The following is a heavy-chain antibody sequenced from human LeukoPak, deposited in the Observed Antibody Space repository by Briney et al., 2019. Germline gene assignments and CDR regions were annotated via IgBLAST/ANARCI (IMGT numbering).Heavy chain of an antibody. Sequence: GGSLRLSCAASGFTFSSCSMNWVRQAPGKGLEWVSSISSSSSYIYYADSVKGRFTISRDNAKNSLYLQMNSLRAEDTAVYYCARLGIEIFDYWGQGTLVTVSS. CDR3: ARLGIEIFDY. V-gene: IGHV3-21*01. CDR1: GFTFSSCS. D-gene: IGHD6-13*01. J-gene: IGHJ4*02. CDR2: ISSSSSYI.